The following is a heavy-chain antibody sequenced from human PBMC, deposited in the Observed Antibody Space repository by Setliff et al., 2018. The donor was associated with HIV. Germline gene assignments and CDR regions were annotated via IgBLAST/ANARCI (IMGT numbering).Heavy chain of an antibody. CDR1: GFSLRTYG. CDR2: ISQDASKD. D-gene: IGHD3-16*02. Sequence: LRLSCATSGFSLRTYGLHWVRQAPGKGLEWVAVISQDASKDYYADSVKGRITISKDNSKNTVFLQMNNLRVEDTALYYCAKSSFRFFEDLSDWYFDLWGRGTLVTVSS. CDR3: AKSSFRFFEDLSDWYFDL. J-gene: IGHJ2*01. V-gene: IGHV3-30*18.